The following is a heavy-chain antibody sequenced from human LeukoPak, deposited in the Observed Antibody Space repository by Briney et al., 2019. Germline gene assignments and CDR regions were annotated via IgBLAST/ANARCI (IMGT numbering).Heavy chain of an antibody. V-gene: IGHV3-30*04. CDR3: ARGGTYSSSWSHG. CDR1: GFTFSSYA. J-gene: IGHJ4*02. Sequence: PGRSLRLSCAASGFTFSSYAMHWVRQAPGKGLEWVAVISYDGSNKYYADSVKGRFTISRDNSKNTLYLQMNSLRAEDTAVYYSARGGTYSSSWSHGWGQGTLVTVSS. D-gene: IGHD6-13*01. CDR2: ISYDGSNK.